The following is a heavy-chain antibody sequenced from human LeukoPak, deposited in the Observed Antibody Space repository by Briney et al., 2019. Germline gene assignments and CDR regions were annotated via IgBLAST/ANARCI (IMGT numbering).Heavy chain of an antibody. V-gene: IGHV4-59*08. CDR2: IYYSGST. J-gene: IGHJ3*02. CDR3: GTKVGGYYSTDAFDI. CDR1: GGSISSYY. Sequence: SETLSLTCTVSGGSISSYYWSWIRQPPGKGLEWIGYIYYSGSTNYNPSLKSRVTISVDTSKNQFSLKLSSVTAADTAVYYCGTKVGGYYSTDAFDIWGQGTMVTVSS. D-gene: IGHD3-22*01.